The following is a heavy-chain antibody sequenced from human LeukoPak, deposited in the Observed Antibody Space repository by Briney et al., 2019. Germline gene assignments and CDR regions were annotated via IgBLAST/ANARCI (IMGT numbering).Heavy chain of an antibody. J-gene: IGHJ6*03. CDR1: GGSISNYY. CDR2: IYYSGST. Sequence: PSETLSLTCTVSGGSISNYYWSWIRQPPGKGLEWIGDIYYSGSTNYNPSLKSRVTISVDTSKNQFSLKLSSVTAADTAVYHCARASSGQRRDGYNYYYYYYMDVWGKGTTVTVSS. V-gene: IGHV4-59*01. D-gene: IGHD5-24*01. CDR3: ARASSGQRRDGYNYYYYYYMDV.